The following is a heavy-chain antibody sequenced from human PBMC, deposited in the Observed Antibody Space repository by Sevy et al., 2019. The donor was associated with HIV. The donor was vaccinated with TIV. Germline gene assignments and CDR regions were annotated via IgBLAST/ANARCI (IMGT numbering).Heavy chain of an antibody. D-gene: IGHD6-13*01. Sequence: GGSLRPSCAASGFTFSNYAMTWVRQAPGKGLEWVSTLSGGGTTTYYADSVKGRFTVSRDNSKNTLYLQMNSLRAEDTAVYYCAKNPGMAATGLYGMDVWGQGTTVTVSS. J-gene: IGHJ6*02. V-gene: IGHV3-23*01. CDR1: GFTFSNYA. CDR3: AKNPGMAATGLYGMDV. CDR2: LSGGGTTT.